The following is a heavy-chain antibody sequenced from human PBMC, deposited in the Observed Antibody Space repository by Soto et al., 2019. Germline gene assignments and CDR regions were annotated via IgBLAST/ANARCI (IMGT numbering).Heavy chain of an antibody. CDR3: AGVFRLGPARRIGPNWFDP. Sequence: KASETLSLTCTVSGGSISSGDYYWSWIRQPPGKGLEWIGYIYYSGSTYYNPSLKSRVTISVDTSKNQFSLKLSSVTAADTAVYSCAGVFRLGPARRIGPNWFDPWGQVTLVTVSS. CDR2: IYYSGST. CDR1: GGSISSGDYY. J-gene: IGHJ5*02. D-gene: IGHD2-2*01. V-gene: IGHV4-30-4*01.